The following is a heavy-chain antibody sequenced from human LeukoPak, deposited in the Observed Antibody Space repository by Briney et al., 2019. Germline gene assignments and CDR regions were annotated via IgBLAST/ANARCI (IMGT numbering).Heavy chain of an antibody. CDR3: AREVGADFDY. V-gene: IGHV3-21*01. CDR2: ISSSSGYI. CDR1: GFTFSSYS. J-gene: IGHJ4*02. Sequence: GGSLRLSCAASGFTFSSYSMNWVRQAPGKGLEWVSSISSSSGYIYYADSVKGRFTISRDNAKNSLYLQMNSLRAEDTAVYYCAREVGADFDYWGQGTLVTVSS. D-gene: IGHD1-26*01.